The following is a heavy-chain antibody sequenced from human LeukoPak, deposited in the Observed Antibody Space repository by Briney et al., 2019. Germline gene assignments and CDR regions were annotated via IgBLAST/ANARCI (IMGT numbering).Heavy chain of an antibody. J-gene: IGHJ6*02. D-gene: IGHD2-15*01. CDR3: ARDDVYCSGGSCYSDYYGMDV. CDR1: GFTFSSYS. V-gene: IGHV3-21*01. Sequence: PGGSLRLSCAASGFTFSSYSMNWVRQAPGKGLEWVSSISSSSSYIYYADSVKGRFTISRDNAKNSLYLQMNSLRAEDTAVYYCARDDVYCSGGSCYSDYYGMDVWGQGTTVTVSS. CDR2: ISSSSSYI.